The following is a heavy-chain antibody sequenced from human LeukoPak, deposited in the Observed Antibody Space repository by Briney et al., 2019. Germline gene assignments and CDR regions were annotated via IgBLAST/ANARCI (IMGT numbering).Heavy chain of an antibody. CDR1: GFTFSSYG. D-gene: IGHD5-18*01. V-gene: IGHV3-30*18. CDR2: ISYDGSNK. CDR3: AKDISGYSYGYLMAVVDY. Sequence: PGRSLRLSCAASGFTFSSYGMHWVRQAPGKGLEWVAVISYDGSNKYYADSVKGRFTISRDNSKNTLYLQMNSLRAEDTAVYYCAKDISGYSYGYLMAVVDYWGQGTLVTVSS. J-gene: IGHJ4*02.